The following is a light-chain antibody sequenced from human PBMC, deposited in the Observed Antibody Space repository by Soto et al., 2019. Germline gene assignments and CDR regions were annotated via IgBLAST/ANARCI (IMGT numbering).Light chain of an antibody. CDR3: QQYFKSPWT. J-gene: IGKJ1*01. CDR1: QTVSSNY. V-gene: IGKV3-20*01. CDR2: GAS. Sequence: IVLTQSPGTLSLSPGERATLSCGASQTVSSNYLAWYQQKPGQAPRLLIYGASGRATGIPDRFSGSGSGTDFVLTISRLEPEDFAVYYCQQYFKSPWTFGQGTKVDIK.